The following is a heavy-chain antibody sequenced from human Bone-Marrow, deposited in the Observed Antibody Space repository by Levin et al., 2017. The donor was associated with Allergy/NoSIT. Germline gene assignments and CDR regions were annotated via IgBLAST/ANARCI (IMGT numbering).Heavy chain of an antibody. J-gene: IGHJ4*02. CDR1: GGSISSSSYY. Sequence: RSQTLSLTCTVSGGSISSSSYYWGWIRQPPGKGLEWIGSIYYSGSTYYNPSLKSRVTISVDTSKNQFSLKLSSVTAADTAVYYCARPKYSYGSTGWGPPGYWGQGTLVTVSS. D-gene: IGHD5-18*01. CDR3: ARPKYSYGSTGWGPPGY. CDR2: IYYSGST. V-gene: IGHV4-39*01.